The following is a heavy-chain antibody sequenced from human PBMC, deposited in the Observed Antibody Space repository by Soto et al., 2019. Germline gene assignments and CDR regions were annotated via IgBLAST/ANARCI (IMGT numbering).Heavy chain of an antibody. CDR1: GGSISSGGYY. Sequence: SETLSLTCTVSGGSISSGGYYWNWIRQHPGKGLEWIGYIYYIGSTYYNPSLKSRVTISVDTSKNQFSLKLSSVTAADTAVYYCARGLLALYGDYANWGQGTLLTVSS. CDR2: IYYIGST. J-gene: IGHJ4*02. CDR3: ARGLLALYGDYAN. V-gene: IGHV4-31*03. D-gene: IGHD4-17*01.